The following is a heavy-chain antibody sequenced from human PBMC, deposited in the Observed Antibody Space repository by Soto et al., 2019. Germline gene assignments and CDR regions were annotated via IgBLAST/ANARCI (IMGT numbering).Heavy chain of an antibody. D-gene: IGHD3-16*01. CDR2: TNPNSGNT. CDR1: GYTFTSYD. CDR3: AGESRGSRD. J-gene: IGHJ4*02. Sequence: QVQLVQSGAEVKKPGASVQVSCKASGYTFTSYDSNWVRQASGQGLEWMGWTNPNSGNTGYAQKFQGRVTMTRNTSIITASMEQSSMRSEDTAVYYCAGESRGSRDWGQGTLVTVSS. V-gene: IGHV1-8*01.